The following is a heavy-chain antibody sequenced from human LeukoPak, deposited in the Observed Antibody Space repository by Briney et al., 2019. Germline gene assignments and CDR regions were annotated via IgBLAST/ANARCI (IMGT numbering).Heavy chain of an antibody. CDR2: ISGSDGST. CDR1: GFTFSSYA. V-gene: IGHV3-23*01. D-gene: IGHD2-2*01. CDR3: AKVETSGGASCYALDY. Sequence: GGSLTLSCAASGFTFSSYAMTWVRQAPDKGLEWVSAISGSDGSTYYADSVKGRFTISRDDSQNTLYLQMNSLSAEDTAVYYCAKVETSGGASCYALDYWGQGTLVTVSS. J-gene: IGHJ4*02.